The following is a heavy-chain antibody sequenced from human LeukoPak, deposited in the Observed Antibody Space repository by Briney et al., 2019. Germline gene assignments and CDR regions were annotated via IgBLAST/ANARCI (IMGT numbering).Heavy chain of an antibody. CDR2: IYYSGST. D-gene: IGHD3-3*01. CDR3: ARQADVLEWLSLYYYYYMDV. Sequence: SETLSLTCTVSGGSISSYYWSWIRQPPGKGLEWIGYIYYSGSTYYNPSLKSRVTISVDTSKNQFSLKLSSVTAADTAVYYCARQADVLEWLSLYYYYYMDVWGKGTTVTVSS. CDR1: GGSISSYY. J-gene: IGHJ6*03. V-gene: IGHV4-59*04.